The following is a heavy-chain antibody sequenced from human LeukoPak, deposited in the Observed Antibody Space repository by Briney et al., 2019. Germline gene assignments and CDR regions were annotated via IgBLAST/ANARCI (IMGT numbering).Heavy chain of an antibody. J-gene: IGHJ4*02. D-gene: IGHD3-22*01. CDR1: GYTFTSYG. CDR2: ISAYNGNT. CDR3: ARDKFSAYYYDSSGFQPFDY. V-gene: IGHV1-18*01. Sequence: ASVKVSCKASGYTFTSYGISWVRQAPGQGLEWMGWISAYNGNTNYAQKLQGRGTMTTDTSTSTAYMELRSLRSDDTAVYYCARDKFSAYYYDSSGFQPFDYWGQGTLVTVSS.